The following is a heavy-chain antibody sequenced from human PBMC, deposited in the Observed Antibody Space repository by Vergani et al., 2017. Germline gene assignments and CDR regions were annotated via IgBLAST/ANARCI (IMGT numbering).Heavy chain of an antibody. CDR1: GYSFTSYW. CDR2: IYPGYSDT. CDR3: ARARGLYSSSSEGAYGMDV. V-gene: IGHV5-51*01. J-gene: IGHJ6*02. D-gene: IGHD6-6*01. Sequence: EVQLVQSGAEVKKPGESLKISCKGSGYSFTSYWIGWVRQMPGKGLEWMGIIYPGYSDTRYSPSFQGQVTISADKSLSTACLQWSSLKASETAMYYCARARGLYSSSSEGAYGMDVWGQGTTVTVSS.